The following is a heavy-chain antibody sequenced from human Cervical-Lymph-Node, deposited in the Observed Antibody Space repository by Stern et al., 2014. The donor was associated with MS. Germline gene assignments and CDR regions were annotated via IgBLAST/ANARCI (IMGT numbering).Heavy chain of an antibody. CDR1: GYTFTSDY. CDR3: ARDLVDGRIGGPGSFDY. D-gene: IGHD3-10*01. Sequence: VQLAQSVAEVKQPGASVKVSCKASGYTFTSDYMHWVRQAPGQGLAWMGIIHPSDGSTSYAQNFQGRVTLTRDTSTSTVSMELTSLRSEDTAVYYCARDLVDGRIGGPGSFDYWGQGTLVTVSS. V-gene: IGHV1-46*03. J-gene: IGHJ4*02. CDR2: IHPSDGST.